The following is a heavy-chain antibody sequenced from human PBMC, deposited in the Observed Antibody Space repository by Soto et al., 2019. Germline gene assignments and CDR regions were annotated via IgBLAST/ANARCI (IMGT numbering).Heavy chain of an antibody. J-gene: IGHJ5*02. Sequence: QVQLVQSGAEVKKPWSSVKVSCKASGGTFSSYAISWVRQAPGQGLEWMGGIVPLFCTAKYAQKFQGRLTITADESTSTAYMELSSLRFEDTAVYYCARGVVVVAASQLGWFDPWGQGTLITVSS. V-gene: IGHV1-69*01. CDR3: ARGVVVVAASQLGWFDP. CDR1: GGTFSSYA. D-gene: IGHD2-15*01. CDR2: IVPLFCTA.